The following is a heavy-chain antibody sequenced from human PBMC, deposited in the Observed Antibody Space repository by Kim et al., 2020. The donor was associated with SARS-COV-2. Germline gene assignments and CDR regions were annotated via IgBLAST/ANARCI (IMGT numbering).Heavy chain of an antibody. CDR3: AAYYDFWSGYYTFDY. J-gene: IGHJ4*02. V-gene: IGHV1-58*01. D-gene: IGHD3-3*01. Sequence: KFQERVTITKDMSKSTAYMELSSLRSEDTAVYYCAAYYDFWSGYYTFDYWGQGTLVTVSS.